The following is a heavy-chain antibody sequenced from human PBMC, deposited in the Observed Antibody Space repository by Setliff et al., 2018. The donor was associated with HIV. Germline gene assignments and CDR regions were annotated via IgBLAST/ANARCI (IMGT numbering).Heavy chain of an antibody. D-gene: IGHD5-12*01. CDR2: IIPIFGTA. J-gene: IGHJ4*02. CDR1: GGTFSSYA. V-gene: IGHV1-69*06. Sequence: GASVKVSCKASGGTFSSYAISWVRQAPGQGLEWMGRIIPIFGTANYAQKFQGRVTITADKSTSTAYMELSSLRSEDTAVYYCARAPRGWLRLVPPYYFDYWGQGTLVTVSS. CDR3: ARAPRGWLRLVPPYYFDY.